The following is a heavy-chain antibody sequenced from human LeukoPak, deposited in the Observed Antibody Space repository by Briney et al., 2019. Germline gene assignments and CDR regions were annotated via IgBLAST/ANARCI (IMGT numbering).Heavy chain of an antibody. Sequence: ASVKVSCKASGYTFITYYMHWVRQAPGQGLEWMGIIDPSGGSTTYAQKFQGRVTVTRDTSTSTAYMELRSLRSDDTAVYYCAREGSSSWYPIYYYYGMDVWGQGTTVTVSS. D-gene: IGHD6-13*01. CDR1: GYTFITYY. CDR3: AREGSSSWYPIYYYYGMDV. CDR2: IDPSGGST. V-gene: IGHV1-46*01. J-gene: IGHJ6*02.